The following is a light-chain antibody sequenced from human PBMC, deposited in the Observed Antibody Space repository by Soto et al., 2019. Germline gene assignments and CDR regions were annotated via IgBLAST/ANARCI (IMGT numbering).Light chain of an antibody. CDR1: QSVSSN. V-gene: IGKV3-15*01. CDR3: QQYNNCPT. CDR2: GAS. Sequence: ERVMTQAPATLSVSPGERATLSCRASQSVSSNLAWYQQKPGQAPRLLIYGASTRATGIPARFSGSVSGTEFTLTISSLQSEDFAVYYCQQYNNCPTFGQGTKVAIK. J-gene: IGKJ1*01.